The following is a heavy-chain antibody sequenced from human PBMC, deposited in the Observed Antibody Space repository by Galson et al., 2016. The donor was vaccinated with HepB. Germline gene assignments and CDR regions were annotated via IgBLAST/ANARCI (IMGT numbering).Heavy chain of an antibody. CDR2: INTDGSST. Sequence: SLRLSCAASGFPFTTYWMHWVRQAPGKGLVWVSRINTDGSSTDYADSVKGRFTISRDNAKNTLYLQMNSLRAEDTAVYYCARGGVGYCTSTSCQDYYYHGVDVWGRGTAVTVSS. D-gene: IGHD2-2*03. CDR1: GFPFTTYW. V-gene: IGHV3-74*01. CDR3: ARGGVGYCTSTSCQDYYYHGVDV. J-gene: IGHJ6*04.